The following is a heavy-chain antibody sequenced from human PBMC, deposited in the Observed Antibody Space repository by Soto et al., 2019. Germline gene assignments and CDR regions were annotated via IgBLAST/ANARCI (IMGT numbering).Heavy chain of an antibody. CDR2: INAGNGNT. V-gene: IGHV1-3*01. J-gene: IGHJ4*02. CDR3: ARDRVGDSYGYGGIYYFDY. CDR1: GYTFTSYY. D-gene: IGHD5-18*01. Sequence: ASVKVSCKASGYTFTSYYMHWVRQAPGQGLEWMGWINAGNGNTKYSQKFQGRVTITRDTPASTAYMELSSLRSEDTAVYYCARDRVGDSYGYGGIYYFDYWGQGTMVTVSS.